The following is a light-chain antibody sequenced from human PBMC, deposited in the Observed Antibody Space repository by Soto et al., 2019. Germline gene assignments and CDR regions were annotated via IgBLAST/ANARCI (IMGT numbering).Light chain of an antibody. CDR3: SSYTSSSTPYV. CDR1: SSDVGGYNY. V-gene: IGLV2-14*01. CDR2: EVS. Sequence: QSALTQPASVSGSPGQSITISCTGTSSDVGGYNYVSWYQQHPGKAPKHMIYEVSNRPSGVSNRFSGSKSGNKASLTISGLQAEDEADYYCSSYTSSSTPYVFGTGTKVTVL. J-gene: IGLJ1*01.